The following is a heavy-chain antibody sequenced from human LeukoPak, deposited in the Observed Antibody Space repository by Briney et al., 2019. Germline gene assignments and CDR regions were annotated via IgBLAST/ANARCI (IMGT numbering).Heavy chain of an antibody. J-gene: IGHJ4*02. Sequence: GGSLRLSCAASGFTFSSFAMTWVRQAPGKGLEWVSGFDGNGPNTYYADSVKGRWTISRDNSKNTLYLQMNSLRAADTAVYYCASLSSGYYDYWGQGTLVTVSS. CDR2: FDGNGPNT. D-gene: IGHD3-22*01. CDR3: ASLSSGYYDY. V-gene: IGHV3-23*01. CDR1: GFTFSSFA.